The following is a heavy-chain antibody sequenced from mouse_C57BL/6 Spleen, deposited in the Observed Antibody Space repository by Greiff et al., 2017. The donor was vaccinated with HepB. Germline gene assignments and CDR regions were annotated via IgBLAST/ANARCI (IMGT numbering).Heavy chain of an antibody. CDR2: ISSGSSTI. D-gene: IGHD4-1*01. V-gene: IGHV5-17*01. CDR1: GFTFSDYG. J-gene: IGHJ4*01. Sequence: EVKVVESGGGLVKPGGSLKLSCAASGFTFSDYGMHWVRQAPEKGLEWVAYISSGSSTIYYADTVKGRFTISRDNAKNTLFLQMTSLRSEDTAMYYCARVTGDYAMDYWGQGTSVTVSS. CDR3: ARVTGDYAMDY.